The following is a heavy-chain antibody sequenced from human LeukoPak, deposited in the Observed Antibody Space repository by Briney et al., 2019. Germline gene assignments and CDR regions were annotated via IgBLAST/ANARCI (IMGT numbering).Heavy chain of an antibody. CDR1: GGSISSSSYY. Sequence: PSETLSLTCTVSGGSISSSSYYWAWIRQPPGKGLEWIGYIYYSGSTNYNPSLKSRVTISVDTSKNQFSLKLSSVTAADTAVYYCARTPPCSGGSCYHFDYWGQGTLVTVFS. CDR2: IYYSGST. J-gene: IGHJ4*02. CDR3: ARTPPCSGGSCYHFDY. V-gene: IGHV4-61*05. D-gene: IGHD2-15*01.